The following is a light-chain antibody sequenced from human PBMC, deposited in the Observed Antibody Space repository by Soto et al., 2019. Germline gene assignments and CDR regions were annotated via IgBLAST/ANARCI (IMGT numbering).Light chain of an antibody. J-gene: IGLJ2*01. Sequence: ALTQPASVSGSPGQAITISCTGTSSDVGSYNLVSWYQQHPGKAPKLMIYAGSKRPSGVSNRFSGSKSGNTASLTISGLQAEDEADYDCCSYAGSLRVLFGGGTKLTVL. CDR2: AGS. V-gene: IGLV2-23*01. CDR1: SSDVGSYNL. CDR3: CSYAGSLRVL.